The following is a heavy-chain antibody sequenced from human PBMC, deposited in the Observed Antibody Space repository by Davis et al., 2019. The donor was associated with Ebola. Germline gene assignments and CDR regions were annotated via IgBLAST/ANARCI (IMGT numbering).Heavy chain of an antibody. V-gene: IGHV1-8*02. CDR1: GYTFTSYA. J-gene: IGHJ6*02. CDR2: INPNSGGT. Sequence: ASVKVSCKASGYTFTSYAISWVRQAPGQGLEWMGWINPNSGGTNYAQKFQGWVTMTRNTSISTAYMELSSLRSEDTAVYYCAREVYYYYGMDVWGQGTTVTVSS. CDR3: AREVYYYYGMDV.